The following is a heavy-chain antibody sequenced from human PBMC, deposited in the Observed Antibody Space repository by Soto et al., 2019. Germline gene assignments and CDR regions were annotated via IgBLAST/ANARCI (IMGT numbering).Heavy chain of an antibody. V-gene: IGHV4-59*08. J-gene: IGHJ4*02. Sequence: SETLSLTCTVSGGSISNYYWSWIRQPPGKGLEWIGYIYYSGSTNYNPSLKSRVTISVDTSKNQFSLKLSSVTAADTAVYYCARGLGRRWLQLLELNYWGQGTLVTVSS. D-gene: IGHD5-12*01. CDR1: GGSISNYY. CDR3: ARGLGRRWLQLLELNY. CDR2: IYYSGST.